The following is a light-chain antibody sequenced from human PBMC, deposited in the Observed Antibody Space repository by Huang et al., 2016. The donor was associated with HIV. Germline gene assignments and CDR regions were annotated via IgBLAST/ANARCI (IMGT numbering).Light chain of an antibody. Sequence: DIVMTQSPISLPVTPGQPASISCRSSQSLQNSNGYNYLDWYVQKPGQSPRLLIYMGSNRASGGPDRFSGSGSGTDFTLEISRVEAEDVGVYYCMQALQTSFTFGGGTKVEIK. J-gene: IGKJ4*01. CDR2: MGS. CDR1: QSLQNSNGYNY. CDR3: MQALQTSFT. V-gene: IGKV2-28*01.